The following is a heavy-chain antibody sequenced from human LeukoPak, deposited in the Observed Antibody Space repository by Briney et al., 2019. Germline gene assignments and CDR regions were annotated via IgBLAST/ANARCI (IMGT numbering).Heavy chain of an antibody. D-gene: IGHD2-15*01. CDR3: ARGPIYCSGGSCYHYYFDY. V-gene: IGHV1-2*02. CDR2: INPNSGGT. CDR1: GYTFTGYY. Sequence: APVKVSCKASGYTFTGYYMHWVRQAPGQGLEWMGWINPNSGGTNYAQKFQGRVTMTRDTSISTAYMELSRLRSDDTAVYYCARGPIYCSGGSCYHYYFDYWGQGTLVTVSS. J-gene: IGHJ4*02.